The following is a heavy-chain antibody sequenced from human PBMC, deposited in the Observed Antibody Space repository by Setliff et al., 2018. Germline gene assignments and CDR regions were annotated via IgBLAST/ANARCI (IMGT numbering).Heavy chain of an antibody. V-gene: IGHV3-48*04. CDR2: ISSSSSTI. J-gene: IGHJ6*03. Sequence: GSLRLSCVVSGFSFSNYGMTWVRQAPGKGLEWISYISSSSSTIYYADSVKGRFAISRDNARNSLYLQMNSLRVEDTAVYYCARLVDYYYYYMDVWGKGTTVTVSS. CDR3: ARLVDYYYYYMDV. CDR1: GFSFSNYG. D-gene: IGHD1-26*01.